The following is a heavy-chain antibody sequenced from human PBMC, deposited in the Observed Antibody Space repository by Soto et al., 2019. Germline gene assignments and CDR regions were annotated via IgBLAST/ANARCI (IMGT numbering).Heavy chain of an antibody. CDR3: ARGPYSSGWPLDY. D-gene: IGHD6-19*01. CDR1: GFTFSSYG. V-gene: IGHV3-33*01. Sequence: QVQLVESGGGVVQPGRSLRLSCAASGFTFSSYGMHWVRQAPGKGLEWVAVIWYDGSNKYYADSVKGRFTISRDNSKNTLYLQMNXLXXXDTAVYYCARGPYSSGWPLDYWGQGTLVTVSS. J-gene: IGHJ4*02. CDR2: IWYDGSNK.